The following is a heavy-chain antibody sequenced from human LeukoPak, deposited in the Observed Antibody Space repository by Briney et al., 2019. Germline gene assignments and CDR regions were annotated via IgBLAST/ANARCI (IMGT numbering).Heavy chain of an antibody. J-gene: IGHJ4*02. Sequence: SETLSLTCTVSGGSISSYYWSWIRQPPGKGLEWIGYIYYSGSTNYNPSLKSRVTISVDTSKDQFSLKLSSVTAADTAVYYCARVEQWLFDYWGQGTLVTVSS. CDR1: GGSISSYY. D-gene: IGHD6-19*01. V-gene: IGHV4-59*01. CDR2: IYYSGST. CDR3: ARVEQWLFDY.